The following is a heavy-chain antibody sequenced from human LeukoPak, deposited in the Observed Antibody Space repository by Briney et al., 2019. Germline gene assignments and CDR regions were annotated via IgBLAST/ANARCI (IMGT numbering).Heavy chain of an antibody. CDR1: GGSFSGYY. J-gene: IGHJ5*02. V-gene: IGHV4-34*01. CDR2: ISHSGST. Sequence: PSETLSPTCAVYGGSFSGYYWSWIRQPPGKGLEWIGEISHSGSTNYNPSLKSRVTISVDTSKNQFSLKLSSVTAADTAVYYCARERYCSGGSCRYNWFDPWGQGTLVTVSS. D-gene: IGHD2-15*01. CDR3: ARERYCSGGSCRYNWFDP.